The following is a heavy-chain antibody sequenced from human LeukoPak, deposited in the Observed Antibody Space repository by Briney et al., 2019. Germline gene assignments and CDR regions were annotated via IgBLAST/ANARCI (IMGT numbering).Heavy chain of an antibody. D-gene: IGHD1-7*01. J-gene: IGHJ4*02. Sequence: SQTLSLTCTVSGGSISSGGYYWSWIRQPPGKGLEWIGYIYDSGSTYYNPSLKSRLTISVDRSKNQFSLKLSSVTAADTAVYYCARTTSETSPRPHQFDFWGQGTLVTVSS. CDR3: ARTTSETSPRPHQFDF. CDR2: IYDSGST. CDR1: GGSISSGGYY. V-gene: IGHV4-30-2*01.